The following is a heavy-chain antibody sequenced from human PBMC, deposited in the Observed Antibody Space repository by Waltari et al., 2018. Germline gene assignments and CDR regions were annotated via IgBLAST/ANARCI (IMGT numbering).Heavy chain of an antibody. V-gene: IGHV1-69*05. CDR1: GGTFSSYA. D-gene: IGHD5-12*01. J-gene: IGHJ4*02. CDR3: ARSGYSGYDVRYYFDY. Sequence: QVQLVQSGAEVKKPGSSVKVSYKASGGTFSSYAISWVRQAPGQGLEWMGGIIPNFCTANYAQKFQGRVTITTDESTSTAYMELSSLRSEDTAVYYCARSGYSGYDVRYYFDYWGQGTLVTVSS. CDR2: IIPNFCTA.